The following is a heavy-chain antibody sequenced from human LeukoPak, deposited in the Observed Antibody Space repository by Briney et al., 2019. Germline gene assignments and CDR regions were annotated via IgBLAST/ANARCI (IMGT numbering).Heavy chain of an antibody. Sequence: GESLKISCKGSGYIFTTYWIGWVRQMPGKGLEWMGIIYPGDSDPRYSPPFHGQVTISVDESISTAYLQWSSLKASDTAMYYCARRGGGGSSDSAKAFDYWGQGTLVTVSS. CDR3: ARRGGGGSSDSAKAFDY. CDR2: IYPGDSDP. V-gene: IGHV5-51*01. D-gene: IGHD2-15*01. J-gene: IGHJ4*02. CDR1: GYIFTTYW.